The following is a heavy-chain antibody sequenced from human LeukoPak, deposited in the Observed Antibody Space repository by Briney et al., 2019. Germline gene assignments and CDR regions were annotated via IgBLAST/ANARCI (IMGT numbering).Heavy chain of an antibody. Sequence: GGSLRLSCAASGFTFSSYGMHWVRQAPGKGLEWVAFIRYDGSNKYYADSVKGRFTISRDNSKNTLYLQMNSLRAEDTAVYYCAKEFRYCSSTSCPKGSIYFDYRGQGTLVTVSS. V-gene: IGHV3-30*02. D-gene: IGHD2-2*01. CDR1: GFTFSSYG. CDR3: AKEFRYCSSTSCPKGSIYFDY. CDR2: IRYDGSNK. J-gene: IGHJ4*02.